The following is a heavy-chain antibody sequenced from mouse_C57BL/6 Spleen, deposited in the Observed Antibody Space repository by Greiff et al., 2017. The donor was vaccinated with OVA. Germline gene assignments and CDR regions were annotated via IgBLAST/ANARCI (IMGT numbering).Heavy chain of an antibody. J-gene: IGHJ4*01. V-gene: IGHV10-1*01. CDR2: IRSKSNNYAT. Sequence: EVQRVESGGGLVQPKGSLKLSCAASGFSFNTYAMNWVRQAPGKGLEWVARIRSKSNNYATYYADSVKDRFTISRDDSESMLYLQMNNLKTEDTAMYYCVRQGGYYSNFYAMDYWGQGTSVTVSS. D-gene: IGHD2-5*01. CDR3: VRQGGYYSNFYAMDY. CDR1: GFSFNTYA.